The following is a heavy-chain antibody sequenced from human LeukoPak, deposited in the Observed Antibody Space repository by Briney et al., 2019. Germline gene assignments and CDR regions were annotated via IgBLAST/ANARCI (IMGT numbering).Heavy chain of an antibody. Sequence: SETLSLTCTVSGGSISSYYWSWIRQPPGKGLEWIGYIYYSGSTNYNPSLKSRVTISVDTSKNQFSLKLSSVTAADTAVYYCARGRQRGYSYGRPFDYWGQGTLVTVSS. CDR2: IYYSGST. V-gene: IGHV4-59*01. D-gene: IGHD5-18*01. CDR3: ARGRQRGYSYGRPFDY. J-gene: IGHJ4*02. CDR1: GGSISSYY.